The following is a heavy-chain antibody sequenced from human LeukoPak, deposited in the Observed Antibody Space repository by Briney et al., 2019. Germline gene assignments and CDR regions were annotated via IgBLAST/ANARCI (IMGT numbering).Heavy chain of an antibody. CDR3: ARVSGYGWESFYDY. D-gene: IGHD5-12*01. J-gene: IGHJ4*02. CDR2: IYHSGST. CDR1: GGSISSYY. V-gene: IGHV4-59*01. Sequence: SETLSLTCTVSGGSISSYYWSWLRQPPGKGLEWIGYIYHSGSTNYNPSLKSRVTISVDTSKNQFSLKLSSVTAADTAVYYCARVSGYGWESFYDYWGQGTLVTVSS.